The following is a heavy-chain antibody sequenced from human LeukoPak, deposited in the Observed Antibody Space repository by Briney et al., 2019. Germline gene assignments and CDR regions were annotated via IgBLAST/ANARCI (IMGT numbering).Heavy chain of an antibody. CDR2: IIPIFGTA. CDR1: GATFSSYA. CDR3: ARGGSENYYYYYMDV. J-gene: IGHJ6*03. D-gene: IGHD6-19*01. V-gene: IGHV1-69*01. Sequence: SVKLSCKASGATFSSYAISWVRQAPGQGLEWMGGIIPIFGTANYAQKFQGRVTITADESTSTAYMELSSLRSEDTAVYYCARGGSENYYYYYMDVWGKGTTVTVSS.